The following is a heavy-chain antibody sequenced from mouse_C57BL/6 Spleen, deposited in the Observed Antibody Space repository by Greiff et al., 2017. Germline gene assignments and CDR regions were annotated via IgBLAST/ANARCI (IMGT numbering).Heavy chain of an antibody. Sequence: QVQLQQSGAELARPGASVKLSCKASGYTFTSYGISWVKQRTGQGLEWIGEIYPRSGNTYYNEKFKGKATLTADKSSSTAYRELRSLTSEDSAVYFCASQGYYDYDDYWGQGTTLTVSA. CDR2: IYPRSGNT. V-gene: IGHV1-81*01. J-gene: IGHJ2*01. D-gene: IGHD2-4*01. CDR1: GYTFTSYG. CDR3: ASQGYYDYDDY.